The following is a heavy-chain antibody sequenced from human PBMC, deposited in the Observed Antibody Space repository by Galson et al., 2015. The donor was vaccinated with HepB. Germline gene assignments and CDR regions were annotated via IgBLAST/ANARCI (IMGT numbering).Heavy chain of an antibody. J-gene: IGHJ4*02. CDR2: IIPIFGTA. V-gene: IGHV1-69*01. CDR1: GGTFSSYA. Sequence: QSGAEVKKPGESLRISCKASGGTFSSYAISWVRQAPGQGLEWMGGIIPIFGTANYAQKFQGRVTITADESTSTAYMELSSLRSEDTAVYYRARGPYGSGRGYFDYWGQGTLVTVSS. D-gene: IGHD3-10*01. CDR3: ARGPYGSGRGYFDY.